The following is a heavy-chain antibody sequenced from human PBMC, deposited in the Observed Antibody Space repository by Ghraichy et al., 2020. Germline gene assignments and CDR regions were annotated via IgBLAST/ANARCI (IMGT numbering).Heavy chain of an antibody. D-gene: IGHD3-22*01. V-gene: IGHV3-21*01. CDR1: GFTFSSYS. Sequence: GGSLRLSCAASGFTFSSYSMNWVRQAPGKGLEWVSSISSSSSYIYYADSVKGRFTISRDNAKNSLYLQMNSLRAEDTAVYYCARDAMIVVDPYYYYGMDVWGQGTTVTVSS. J-gene: IGHJ6*02. CDR3: ARDAMIVVDPYYYYGMDV. CDR2: ISSSSSYI.